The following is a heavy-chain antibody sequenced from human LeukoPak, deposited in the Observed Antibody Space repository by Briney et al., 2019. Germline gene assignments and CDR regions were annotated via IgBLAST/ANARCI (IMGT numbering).Heavy chain of an antibody. CDR3: AKVSYRYGHGRRYLYYFDY. J-gene: IGHJ4*02. CDR1: GFTFSSYG. D-gene: IGHD5-18*01. CDR2: ISYDGSNK. Sequence: GGSLRLSCAASGFTFSSYGMHWVRQAPGKGLEWVAVISYDGSNKYYADSVKGRFTISRDNSKNTLYLQMDSLRAEDTAIYYCAKVSYRYGHGRRYLYYFDYWGQGTLVTVSS. V-gene: IGHV3-30*18.